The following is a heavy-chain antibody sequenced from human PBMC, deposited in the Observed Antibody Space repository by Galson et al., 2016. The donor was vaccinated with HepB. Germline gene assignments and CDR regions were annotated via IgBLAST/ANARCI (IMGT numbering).Heavy chain of an antibody. CDR2: ISYDGNSK. CDR3: VAEYHDSAGYHGFQY. Sequence: SLRLSCAASGFTFSSYGMHWVRQAPGKGLEWVAVISYDGNSKYYADSAKGRFTISRDISKNTLYLQINTLSAEDTAIYYCVAEYHDSAGYHGFQYWGQGTLVTVSS. CDR1: GFTFSSYG. J-gene: IGHJ4*02. D-gene: IGHD3-22*01. V-gene: IGHV3-30*03.